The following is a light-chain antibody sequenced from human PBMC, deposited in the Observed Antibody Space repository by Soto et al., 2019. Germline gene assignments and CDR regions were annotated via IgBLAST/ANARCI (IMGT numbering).Light chain of an antibody. J-gene: IGKJ1*01. CDR3: QQSYSLPPT. CDR1: QSINRN. Sequence: DIQMTQSPSYLSASVGDRVTITCRASQSINRNLNWYQQKPGKAPQLLIYAAASLQSGLPSRFSGSGSGTDFTLTISSLQPEDFANYYCQQSYSLPPTVGHGTKVEIK. CDR2: AAA. V-gene: IGKV1-39*01.